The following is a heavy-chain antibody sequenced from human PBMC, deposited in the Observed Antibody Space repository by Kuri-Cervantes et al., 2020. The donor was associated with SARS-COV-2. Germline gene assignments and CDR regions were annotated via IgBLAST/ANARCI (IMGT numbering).Heavy chain of an antibody. CDR1: GFTSSDYA. V-gene: IGHV3-21*01. J-gene: IGHJ6*03. CDR3: ARVAGEGPIYYYYMDA. Sequence: LTSAASGFTSSDYAMNWVRQAPGKGLEWVSSMSSGGAYIYYADSVKGRFTISRETGESSLYLHMNSLRGDDTAVYYCARVAGEGPIYYYYMDAGGKATVVTVSS. D-gene: IGHD3-3*01. CDR2: MSSGGAYI.